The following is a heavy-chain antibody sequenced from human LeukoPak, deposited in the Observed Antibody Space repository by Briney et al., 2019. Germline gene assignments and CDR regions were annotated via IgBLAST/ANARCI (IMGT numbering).Heavy chain of an antibody. Sequence: SETLSLTCAVSRGSISSSNWWSWVRQPPGKGLEWIGEINHSGSTNYNPSLKSRVTISVDTSKNQFSLKLSSVTAADTAVYYCARGTSIRYFSYWGQGTLVTVSS. CDR3: ARGTSIRYFSY. V-gene: IGHV4-4*02. D-gene: IGHD3-9*01. CDR2: INHSGST. CDR1: RGSISSSNW. J-gene: IGHJ4*02.